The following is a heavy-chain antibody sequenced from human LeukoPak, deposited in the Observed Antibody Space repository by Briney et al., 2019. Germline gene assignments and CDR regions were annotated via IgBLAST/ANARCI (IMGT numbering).Heavy chain of an antibody. D-gene: IGHD6-19*01. CDR3: ATSQSSVAGIVGD. Sequence: PGGSLSLSCAVSGFTFSDYFMTWIRQAPGKGLEWVSYISGSGSNKYYADSVRGRFTISRDNAKNSLYLQMNSLRVEDTAVYYCATSQSSVAGIVGDWGQGTLVTVSS. CDR1: GFTFSDYF. CDR2: ISGSGSNK. V-gene: IGHV3-11*04. J-gene: IGHJ4*02.